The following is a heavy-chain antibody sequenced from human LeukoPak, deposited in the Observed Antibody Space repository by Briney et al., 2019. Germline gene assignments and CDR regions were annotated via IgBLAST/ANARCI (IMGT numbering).Heavy chain of an antibody. Sequence: KPSETLSLTCTVSGGSISNYYWSWIRQSPGKGLEWIAYIYNSGSTNYNPSLKSRVTISVDTSKNQFSLKLSSVTAADTALYYCARREVTTSWYFDLWGRGTLVTVSS. V-gene: IGHV4-59*08. J-gene: IGHJ2*01. D-gene: IGHD4-17*01. CDR3: ARREVTTSWYFDL. CDR2: IYNSGST. CDR1: GGSISNYY.